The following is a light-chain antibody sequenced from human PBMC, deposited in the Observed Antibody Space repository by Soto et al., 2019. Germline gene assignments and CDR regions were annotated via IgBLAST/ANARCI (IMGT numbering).Light chain of an antibody. CDR1: QSVTSSY. CDR2: GAS. J-gene: IGKJ2*01. CDR3: QQYDSSPPMYT. Sequence: EILLTQSPGTLSLSPGERATLSCRASQSVTSSYLAWYQQKPGQAPRLLIYGASSRATGIPDRFSGSGSGTDFTLTISRLEPEDFAEYYCQQYDSSPPMYTFGQGTKLEIK. V-gene: IGKV3-20*01.